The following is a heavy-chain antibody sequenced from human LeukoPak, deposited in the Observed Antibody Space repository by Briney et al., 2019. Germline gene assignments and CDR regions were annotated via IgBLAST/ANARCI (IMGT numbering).Heavy chain of an antibody. J-gene: IGHJ4*02. Sequence: ASVKVSCKASGYTFTGYYMHWVRQAPGQGLEWMGWINPNSGGTNYAQKFQGRVTMTRDTSISTAYMELSRLRSDDTAVYYCAREKYYYDSSGYYPMDYWGQGTLVTVSS. CDR2: INPNSGGT. CDR3: AREKYYYDSSGYYPMDY. D-gene: IGHD3-22*01. V-gene: IGHV1-2*02. CDR1: GYTFTGYY.